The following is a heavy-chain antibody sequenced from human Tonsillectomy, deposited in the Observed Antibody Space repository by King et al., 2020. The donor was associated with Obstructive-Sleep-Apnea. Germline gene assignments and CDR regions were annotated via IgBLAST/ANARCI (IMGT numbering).Heavy chain of an antibody. V-gene: IGHV1-18*01. J-gene: IGHJ3*02. CDR2: ISGHNGDT. D-gene: IGHD3-10*01. CDR3: ARDLFYYNSGTSYEDTFDI. CDR1: GYNFKTYG. Sequence: QLVQSGGEVKKPGASVRVSCKASGYNFKTYGLSWVRQAPGQGLECMGWISGHNGDTNYAQRLRGRVVMTADTTTSPAYMELSSLTPDDTAVYYCARDLFYYNSGTSYEDTFDIWGQGTMVTVSS.